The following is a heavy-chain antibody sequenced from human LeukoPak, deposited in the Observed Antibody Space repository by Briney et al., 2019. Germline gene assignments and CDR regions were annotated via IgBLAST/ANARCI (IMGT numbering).Heavy chain of an antibody. CDR2: INPNSGGT. V-gene: IGHV1-2*02. D-gene: IGHD3-22*01. J-gene: IGHJ4*02. Sequence: ASVKVSCKACGYTFTGYYMHWVRQAPGQGLEWMGWINPNSGGTNYAQKFQGRVTMTRDTSISTAYMELSRLRSDDTAVYYCARIWGYYYDSSGYYAFDYWGQGTLVTVSS. CDR1: GYTFTGYY. CDR3: ARIWGYYYDSSGYYAFDY.